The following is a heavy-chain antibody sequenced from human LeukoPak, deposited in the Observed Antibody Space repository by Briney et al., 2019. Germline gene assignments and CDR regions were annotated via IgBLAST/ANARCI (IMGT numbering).Heavy chain of an antibody. D-gene: IGHD6-19*01. CDR2: TYYRSKWYN. J-gene: IGHJ4*02. CDR3: ARDFGTTGWHTFDY. V-gene: IGHV6-1*01. CDR1: GDSVSSKNGA. Sequence: SQTLSLTCVVSGDSVSSKNGAWNWIRQSPSRGLEWLGRTYYRSKWYNDYAESMEGRMTISQDTSKNQYSLHLNSVTPDDTAVYYRARDFGTTGWHTFDYWGQGTLVTVSS.